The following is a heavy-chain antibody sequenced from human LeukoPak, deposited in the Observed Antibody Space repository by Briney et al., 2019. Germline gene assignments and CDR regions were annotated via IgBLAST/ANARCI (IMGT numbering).Heavy chain of an antibody. CDR1: GYTFTGYY. J-gene: IGHJ5*02. Sequence: GASVKVSCKASGYTFTGYYMHWVRQAPGQGLEWMGWINPNSGGTNYAQKFQGRVTMTRDTSISTAYMELSRLRSDDTAVYYCATIRFLEWLPFDPWGQGTLVTVSS. CDR3: ATIRFLEWLPFDP. CDR2: INPNSGGT. D-gene: IGHD3-3*01. V-gene: IGHV1-2*02.